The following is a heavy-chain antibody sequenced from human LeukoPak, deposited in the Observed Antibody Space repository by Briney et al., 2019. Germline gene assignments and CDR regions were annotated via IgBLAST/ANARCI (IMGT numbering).Heavy chain of an antibody. CDR3: ARVSGDYSMPFDY. J-gene: IGHJ4*02. CDR2: INPSGGST. Sequence: ASVKVSCKASGYTFTRYFMHWVRQAPGQGLEWMGVINPSGGSTTYAQKFQGRVTMTRDMSPSTVYMELSSLRSEDTAVYYCARVSGDYSMPFDYWGQGTLVTVSS. D-gene: IGHD2/OR15-2a*01. CDR1: GYTFTRYF. V-gene: IGHV1-46*01.